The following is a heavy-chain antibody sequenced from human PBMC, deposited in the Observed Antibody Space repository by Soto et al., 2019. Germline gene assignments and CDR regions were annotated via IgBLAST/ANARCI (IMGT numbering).Heavy chain of an antibody. D-gene: IGHD3-10*01. V-gene: IGHV3-23*01. Sequence: EVQLLESGGGLVQPGGSLRLSCAASGFTFSSYAMSWVRQAPGKGLEWVSAISGSGGSTYYADSVKGRFTISRDNSKNTLYLQMNSLRAEDTAVYYCAKDRSRDYYGSGSYSHWGQGTLVTVSS. J-gene: IGHJ4*02. CDR2: ISGSGGST. CDR1: GFTFSSYA. CDR3: AKDRSRDYYGSGSYSH.